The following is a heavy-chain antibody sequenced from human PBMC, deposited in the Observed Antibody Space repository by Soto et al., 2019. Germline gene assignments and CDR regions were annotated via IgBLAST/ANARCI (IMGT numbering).Heavy chain of an antibody. J-gene: IGHJ4*02. CDR3: TTGGIQLWPDGLDY. V-gene: IGHV3-15*07. Sequence: EVQLVESGGGLVKPGGSLRLCCAASGFTFSNAWMNWVRQAPGKGLEWVVRIKSKTDGGTTDYAAPVKGRFTISRDDSKTTLYLQMNSLKTEDTAVYYCTTGGIQLWPDGLDYWGQGTLVTVSS. CDR2: IKSKTDGGTT. CDR1: GFTFSNAW. D-gene: IGHD5-18*01.